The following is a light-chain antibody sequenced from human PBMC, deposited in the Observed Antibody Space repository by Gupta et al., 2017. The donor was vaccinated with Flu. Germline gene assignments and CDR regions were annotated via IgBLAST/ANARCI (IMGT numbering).Light chain of an antibody. J-gene: IGLJ3*02. Sequence: QSALTQPDSLSVSPGQPITISCTGTSRDVGSCNIVAWYQPPPGKAPKLMIDECRKRPSGVSNRCSGSKSGNTASLTIAGFQDEDEDDYYLCSDAGSWVFGGGTKLTVL. V-gene: IGLV2-23*01. CDR2: ECR. CDR3: CSDAGSWV. CDR1: SRDVGSCNI.